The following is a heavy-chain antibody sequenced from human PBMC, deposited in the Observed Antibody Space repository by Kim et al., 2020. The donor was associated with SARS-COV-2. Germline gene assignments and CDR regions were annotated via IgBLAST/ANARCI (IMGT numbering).Heavy chain of an antibody. D-gene: IGHD6-25*01. CDR3: AKGQFVSGAYYYGMDV. J-gene: IGHJ6*02. V-gene: IGHV3-23*01. Sequence: SADSVKGRFTISRDNSKNTLYLQMNSLRAEDTAVYYWAKGQFVSGAYYYGMDVWGQGTTVTVSS.